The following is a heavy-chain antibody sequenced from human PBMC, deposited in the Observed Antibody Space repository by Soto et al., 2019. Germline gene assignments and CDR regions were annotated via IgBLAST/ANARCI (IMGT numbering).Heavy chain of an antibody. J-gene: IGHJ5*02. CDR3: ARHLYGSGERFDP. V-gene: IGHV4-39*01. Sequence: SETLSLTCTVSGGSISSSSYYRCWIRQPPGKGLEWIGCIYYSGSTYYNPSLKSRVTISVDTSKNQFSLKLSSVTAADTAVYYCARHLYGSGERFDPWGQGTLVTVSS. CDR1: GGSISSSSYY. D-gene: IGHD3-10*01. CDR2: IYYSGST.